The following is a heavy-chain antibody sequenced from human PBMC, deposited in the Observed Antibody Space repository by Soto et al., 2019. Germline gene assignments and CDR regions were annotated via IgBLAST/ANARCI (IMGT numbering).Heavy chain of an antibody. CDR3: ARGTKYYYQGMDV. CDR2: IYDSGST. Sequence: SETLSLTCTVSGDSINNYYWTWIRQPPGKGLEWIGYIYDSGSTSYNPSLKSRLTISVDTSKNQFSLKLKSVTAADTAVYYCARGTKYYYQGMDVWGEGTTVTVSS. V-gene: IGHV4-59*01. J-gene: IGHJ6*04. CDR1: GDSINNYY.